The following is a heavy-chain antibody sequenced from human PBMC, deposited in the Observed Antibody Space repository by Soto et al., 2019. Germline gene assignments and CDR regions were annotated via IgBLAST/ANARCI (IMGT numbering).Heavy chain of an antibody. Sequence: GGSLRLSCSVSGFTFSAYWMHWVRQAPGKGLTWVSRISDDGSTATYADSVKGRFVISRENAKNSLYLEMNTLRANDSGLYYCARGPRVSSTGTGAHWGRGTLVTVSS. J-gene: IGHJ4*02. V-gene: IGHV3-74*01. D-gene: IGHD1-1*01. CDR1: GFTFSAYW. CDR3: ARGPRVSSTGTGAH. CDR2: ISDDGSTA.